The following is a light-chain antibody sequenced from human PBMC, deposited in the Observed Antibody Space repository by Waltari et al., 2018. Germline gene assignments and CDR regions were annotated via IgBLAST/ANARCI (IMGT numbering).Light chain of an antibody. J-gene: IGKJ2*01. CDR3: QQYHSSLYT. CDR1: QSVWNTY. V-gene: IGKV3D-20*01. CDR2: DGS. Sequence: IVLTQSPAILSLSPGETANLSCEASQSVWNTYLAWYPHKPGQAPSLLIYDGSARATGTPDRFRGSGAATQFTLTISRLEPEDFALYYCQQYHSSLYTFGQGTRLEMK.